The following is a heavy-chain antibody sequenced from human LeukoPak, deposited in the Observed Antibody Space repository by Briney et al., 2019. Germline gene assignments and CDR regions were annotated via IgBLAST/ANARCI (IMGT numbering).Heavy chain of an antibody. CDR2: INHSGST. D-gene: IGHD3-9*01. V-gene: IGHV4-34*01. J-gene: IGHJ3*02. CDR3: ARGRGLRYFDWLLSRWYAFDI. CDR1: GGSFSGYY. Sequence: SETLSLTCAVYGGSFSGYYWSWIRQPPGKGLEWIGEINHSGSTNYNPSLKSRVTISVDTSKNQFSLKLSSVTVADTAVYYCARGRGLRYFDWLLSRWYAFDIWGQGTMVTVSS.